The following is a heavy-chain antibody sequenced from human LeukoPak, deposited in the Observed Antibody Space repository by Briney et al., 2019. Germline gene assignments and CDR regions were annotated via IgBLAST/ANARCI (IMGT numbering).Heavy chain of an antibody. CDR2: ISGSGGSI. D-gene: IGHD2-2*01. CDR3: AKDAPVNIVVVPAANS. CDR1: GFTFSSYA. J-gene: IGHJ4*02. V-gene: IGHV3-23*01. Sequence: GGSLRLSCAASGFTFSSYAMSWVRQAPGKGLEWVSAISGSGGSIYYADSVKGRFTISRDNFKNTLYLQMNSLRAEDTAVYYCAKDAPVNIVVVPAANSWGQGTLVTVSS.